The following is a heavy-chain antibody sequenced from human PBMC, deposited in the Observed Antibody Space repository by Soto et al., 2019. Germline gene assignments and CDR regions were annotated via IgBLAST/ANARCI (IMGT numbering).Heavy chain of an antibody. CDR3: ARGHRYSSSWYNIYYYYGMDV. CDR1: GGSFSGYY. CDR2: INHSGST. Sequence: SETLSLTCAVYGGSFSGYYWSWIRQPPGKGLEWIGEINHSGSTNYNPSLKSRVTISVDTSKNQFSLKLSSVTAADTAVYYCARGHRYSSSWYNIYYYYGMDVWGQGTTVTVPS. V-gene: IGHV4-34*01. J-gene: IGHJ6*02. D-gene: IGHD6-13*01.